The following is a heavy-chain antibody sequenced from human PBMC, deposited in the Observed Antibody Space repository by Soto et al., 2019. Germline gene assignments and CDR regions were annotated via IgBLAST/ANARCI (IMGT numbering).Heavy chain of an antibody. CDR1: GGTFSSYA. CDR3: ASGHFTIFGVVIKVGAFDI. J-gene: IGHJ3*02. D-gene: IGHD3-3*01. Sequence: SVKVSCKASGGTFSSYAISWVRQTPGQGLEWMGGIIPIFGTANYAQKFQGRVTITADESTSTAYMELSSLRSEDTAVYYCASGHFTIFGVVIKVGAFDIWGQGTMVTVSS. CDR2: IIPIFGTA. V-gene: IGHV1-69*13.